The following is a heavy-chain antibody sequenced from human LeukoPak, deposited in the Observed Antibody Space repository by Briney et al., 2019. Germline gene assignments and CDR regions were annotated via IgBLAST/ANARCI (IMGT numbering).Heavy chain of an antibody. CDR2: INPSGGST. CDR1: GYTFTSYY. CDR3: ARDPDMSSSRKYYFDY. D-gene: IGHD6-13*01. Sequence: ASVKVSCKASGYTFTSYYMHWVRQAPGQGLAWMGIINPSGGSTSYAQKFQGRVTMTRDTSTSTVYMELSSLRSEDTAVYHCARDPDMSSSRKYYFDYWGQGTLVTVSS. V-gene: IGHV1-46*01. J-gene: IGHJ4*02.